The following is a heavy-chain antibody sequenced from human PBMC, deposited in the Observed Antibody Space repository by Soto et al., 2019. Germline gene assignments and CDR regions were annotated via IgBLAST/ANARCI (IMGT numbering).Heavy chain of an antibody. D-gene: IGHD4-17*01. CDR1: GGSFSGYY. V-gene: IGHV4-34*01. Sequence: SETLSLTCAVYGGSFSGYYWSWVRQPPGKGLEGIGEINQRGSTNYNPSLKSRVTISIDASKKQFSLNLSSVTAADTAVYYCARGGDYEGWGQGTLVTVSS. CDR3: ARGGDYEG. CDR2: INQRGST. J-gene: IGHJ4*02.